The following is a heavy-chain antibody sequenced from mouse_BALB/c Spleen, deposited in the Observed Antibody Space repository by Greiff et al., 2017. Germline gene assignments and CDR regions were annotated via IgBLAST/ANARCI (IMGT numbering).Heavy chain of an antibody. V-gene: IGHV5-17*02. CDR1: GFTFSSFG. Sequence: EVQRVESGGGLVQPGGSRKLSCAASGFTFSSFGMHWVRQAPEKGLEWVACISSGSSTIYYADTVKGRFTISRDNPKNTLFLQMTSLRSEDTAMYYCARGLPSNWGQGTLVTVSA. CDR2: ISSGSSTI. J-gene: IGHJ3*01. CDR3: ARGLPSN. D-gene: IGHD2-2*01.